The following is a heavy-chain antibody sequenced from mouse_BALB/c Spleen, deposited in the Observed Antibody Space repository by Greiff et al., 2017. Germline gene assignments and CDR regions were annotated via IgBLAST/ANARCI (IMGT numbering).Heavy chain of an antibody. D-gene: IGHD2-4*01. V-gene: IGHV3-2*02. CDR2: ISYSGST. J-gene: IGHJ3*01. CDR1: GYSITSDYA. CDR3: AREGDYLPFAY. Sequence: EVKLMESGPGLVKPSQSLSLTCTVTGYSITSDYAWNWIRQFPGNKLEWMGYISYSGSTSYNPSLKSRISITRDTSKNQFFLQLNSVTTEDTATYYCAREGDYLPFAYWGQGTLVTVSA.